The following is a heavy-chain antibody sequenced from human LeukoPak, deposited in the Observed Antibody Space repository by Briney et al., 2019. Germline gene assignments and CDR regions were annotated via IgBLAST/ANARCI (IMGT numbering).Heavy chain of an antibody. CDR1: SASISSSSYY. J-gene: IGHJ4*02. Sequence: PSETLSLTCTVSSASISSSSYYWGWIRQPPGKGLEWIGSIYYSVSTYYNPSLKSRVTISVDTSKNKFPLKLSSVTAADTAVYYCASSVAMVPDYWGQGTLVTVSS. CDR2: IYYSVST. V-gene: IGHV4-39*01. D-gene: IGHD3-10*01. CDR3: ASSVAMVPDY.